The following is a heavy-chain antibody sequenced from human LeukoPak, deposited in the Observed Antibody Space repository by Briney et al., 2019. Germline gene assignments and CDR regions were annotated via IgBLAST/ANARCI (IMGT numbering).Heavy chain of an antibody. Sequence: ASVKVSCKASGYTFTSYDINWVRQATGQGPERMGWMNPNSGNTGYAQKFQGRVTITRNTSISTAYMELSSLRSEDTAVYYCARCSAARAYYMDVWGKGTTVTVSS. CDR3: ARCSAARAYYMDV. J-gene: IGHJ6*03. D-gene: IGHD2-15*01. V-gene: IGHV1-8*03. CDR2: MNPNSGNT. CDR1: GYTFTSYD.